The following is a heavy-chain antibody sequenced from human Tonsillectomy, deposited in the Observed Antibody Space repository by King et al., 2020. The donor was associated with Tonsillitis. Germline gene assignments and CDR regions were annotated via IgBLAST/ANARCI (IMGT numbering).Heavy chain of an antibody. CDR1: GFTFSSYG. CDR3: AKEEGSRGELLVGDNFDY. Sequence: VQLVESGGGVVQPGGSLRLSCAASGFTFSSYGMHWVRQAPGKGLEWVAFIRYDGSNKYYADSVKGRFTISRDNSKNTLYLQMNSLRAEDTAVYYCAKEEGSRGELLVGDNFDYWGQGTLVTVSS. J-gene: IGHJ4*02. V-gene: IGHV3-30*02. CDR2: IRYDGSNK. D-gene: IGHD1-26*01.